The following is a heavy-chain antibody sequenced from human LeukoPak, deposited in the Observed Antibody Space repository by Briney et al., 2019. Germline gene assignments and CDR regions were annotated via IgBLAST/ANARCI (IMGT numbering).Heavy chain of an antibody. CDR2: IYYSGST. CDR3: ARGMASGPPQGPFDY. CDR1: GGSISSSSYY. Sequence: SETLSLTCTVSGGSISSSSYYWGWIRQPPGKGLEWIGSIYYSGSTYYNPSLKSRVTISVDTSKNQFSLKLSSVTAADTAVYYCARGMASGPPQGPFDYWGQGTLVTVSS. D-gene: IGHD5-24*01. J-gene: IGHJ4*02. V-gene: IGHV4-39*07.